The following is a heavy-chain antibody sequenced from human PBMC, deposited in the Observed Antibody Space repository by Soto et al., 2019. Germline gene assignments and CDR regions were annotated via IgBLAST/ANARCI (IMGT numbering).Heavy chain of an antibody. Sequence: GGSLRLSCAASGFTFSSYSMNWVRQAPGKGLEWVSSISSSSSYIYYADSVKGRFTISRDNAKNSLYLQMNSLRAEDTAVYYCARVYYDSSGYPTGAFDIWGQGTMVTVSS. CDR1: GFTFSSYS. CDR3: ARVYYDSSGYPTGAFDI. V-gene: IGHV3-21*01. J-gene: IGHJ3*02. CDR2: ISSSSSYI. D-gene: IGHD3-22*01.